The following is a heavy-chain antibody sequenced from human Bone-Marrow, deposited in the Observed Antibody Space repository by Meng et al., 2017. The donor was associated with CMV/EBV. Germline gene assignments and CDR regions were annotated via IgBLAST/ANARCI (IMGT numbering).Heavy chain of an antibody. Sequence: VSCKASGDSFSRHAVSWVRQAPGQGLEYMGGFIPVLEVTYYAQRFQGRVTITADKSTSTANMELSSLRSEDTAVYFCVLEEGFDNWGQGTLVTVSS. V-gene: IGHV1-69*10. CDR1: GDSFSRHA. J-gene: IGHJ4*02. D-gene: IGHD6-6*01. CDR2: FIPVLEVT. CDR3: VLEEGFDN.